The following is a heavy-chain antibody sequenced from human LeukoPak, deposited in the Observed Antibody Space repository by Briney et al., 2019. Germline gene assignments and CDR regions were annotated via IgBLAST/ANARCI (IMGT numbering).Heavy chain of an antibody. CDR2: ISAYNGNT. Sequence: ASVKVSCKASGYTFTSYGISWVRQAPGQGLEWMGWISAYNGNTDYAQKLQGRVTMTTDKSTSTAYMELRSLRSDDTAVYYCARSDSSGYYLVPFDYWGQGTLVTVSS. CDR3: ARSDSSGYYLVPFDY. CDR1: GYTFTSYG. D-gene: IGHD3-22*01. J-gene: IGHJ4*02. V-gene: IGHV1-18*01.